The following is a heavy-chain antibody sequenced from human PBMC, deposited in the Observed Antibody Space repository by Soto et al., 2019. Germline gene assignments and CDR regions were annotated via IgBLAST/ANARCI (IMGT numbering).Heavy chain of an antibody. J-gene: IGHJ5*02. CDR3: ARGSGWYRYNWFDP. D-gene: IGHD6-19*01. V-gene: IGHV3-53*01. CDR2: IYSGGST. Sequence: PGGSLRLSCAASGFTVSSNYMSWVRQAPGKGLEWVSVIYSGGSTYYADSVKGRFTISRDNSKNTLYLQMNSLRAEDTAVYYCARGSGWYRYNWFDPWGQGTLVTVSS. CDR1: GFTVSSNY.